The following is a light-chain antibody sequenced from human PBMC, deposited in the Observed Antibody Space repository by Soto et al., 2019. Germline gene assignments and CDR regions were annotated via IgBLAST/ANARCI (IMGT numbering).Light chain of an antibody. CDR2: DND. CDR3: GTWDSSLSAV. V-gene: IGLV1-51*01. Sequence: QSVLTQPPSVSAAPGQKVTISCSGSSSNIGSYYVSWYQQLPGTAPKLLIYDNDKRPSGIPDRFSGSKSGTSATLDITGLQTGDEADHYCGTWDSSLSAVFGGGTKVTVL. CDR1: SSNIGSYY. J-gene: IGLJ2*01.